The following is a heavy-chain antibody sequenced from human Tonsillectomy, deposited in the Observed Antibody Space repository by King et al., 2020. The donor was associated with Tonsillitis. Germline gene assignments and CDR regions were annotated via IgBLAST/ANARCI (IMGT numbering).Heavy chain of an antibody. CDR2: ISGNGGAT. D-gene: IGHD3-10*01. CDR3: ASRFGGTPRYC. J-gene: IGHJ4*02. CDR1: GFTFSSYA. Sequence: VQLVESGGALLQPGGSLRLSCGFSGFTFSSYAMSWVRQAPGKGLDWVSAISGNGGATFYADSVKGRFTVSRDNSKSKLYLQMNSLGVEDTAVYYCASRFGGTPRYCWGQGALVTVSS. V-gene: IGHV3-23*04.